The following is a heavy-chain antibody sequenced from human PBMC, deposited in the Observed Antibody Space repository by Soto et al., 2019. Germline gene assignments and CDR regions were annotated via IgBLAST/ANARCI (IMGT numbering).Heavy chain of an antibody. CDR1: GGTFSSYT. J-gene: IGHJ3*02. CDR2: IIPILGIA. CDR3: APARCSSISCRDAFDI. Sequence: QVQLVQSGAEVKKPGSSVKVSCKASGGTFSSYTISWVRQAPGQGLEWMGRIIPILGIANYAQKFQGRVTITADKSTSTAYMELSSLRSEDTAVYYCAPARCSSISCRDAFDIWGQGTMVTVSS. D-gene: IGHD2-2*01. V-gene: IGHV1-69*02.